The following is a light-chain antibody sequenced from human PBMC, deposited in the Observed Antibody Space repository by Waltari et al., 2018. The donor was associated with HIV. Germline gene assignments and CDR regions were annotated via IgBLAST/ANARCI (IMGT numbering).Light chain of an antibody. CDR2: DVS. CDR1: STDVGGYNY. V-gene: IGLV2-11*01. Sequence: QSALTQPRSVSGSPGQSVTISCTGTSTDVGGYNYVSWYQQHPGKVPKLLIYDVSKRPSGVPYRFSGSKSGSTASLTISGLQAEDGADYYCCSYAGSYTWVFGGGTKLTVL. J-gene: IGLJ3*02. CDR3: CSYAGSYTWV.